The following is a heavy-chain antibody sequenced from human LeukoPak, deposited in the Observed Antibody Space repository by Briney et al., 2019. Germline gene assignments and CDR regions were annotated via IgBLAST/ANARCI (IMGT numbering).Heavy chain of an antibody. CDR3: ASLDTAMIKGFDY. CDR1: GGSISSYY. D-gene: IGHD5-18*01. J-gene: IGHJ4*02. CDR2: IYYSGST. V-gene: IGHV4-59*08. Sequence: SETLSLTCTVSGGSISSYYWSWIRRPPGKGLEWIGYIYYSGSTNYNPSLKSRVTISVDTSKNQFSLKLSSVTAADTAVYYCASLDTAMIKGFDYWGQGTLVTVSS.